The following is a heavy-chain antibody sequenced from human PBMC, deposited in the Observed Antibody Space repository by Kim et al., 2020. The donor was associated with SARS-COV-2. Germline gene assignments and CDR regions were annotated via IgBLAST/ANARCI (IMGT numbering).Heavy chain of an antibody. V-gene: IGHV3-21*01. CDR1: GFTFSSYS. CDR3: ARRSTMVRGVISRTLDY. Sequence: GGSLRLSCAASGFTFSSYSMNWVRQAPGKGLEWVSSISSSSSYIYYADSVKGRFTISRDNAKNSLYLQMNSLRAEDTAVYYCARRSTMVRGVISRTLDYWGQGTLVTVSS. D-gene: IGHD3-10*01. J-gene: IGHJ4*02. CDR2: ISSSSSYI.